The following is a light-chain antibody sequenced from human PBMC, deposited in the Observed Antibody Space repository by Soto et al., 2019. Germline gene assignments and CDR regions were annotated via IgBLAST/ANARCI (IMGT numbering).Light chain of an antibody. CDR3: CADAGRSTYV. Sequence: QSVLTQPASVSGSPGQSITISCTRTSSDVGSYNFVSWYLQHPGKVPKVMIYEVSKRPSGVSDRFSGSKSGNTASLTISGLQAEDEADYYCCADAGRSTYVFGTGTKVTVL. CDR1: SSDVGSYNF. CDR2: EVS. V-gene: IGLV2-23*02. J-gene: IGLJ1*01.